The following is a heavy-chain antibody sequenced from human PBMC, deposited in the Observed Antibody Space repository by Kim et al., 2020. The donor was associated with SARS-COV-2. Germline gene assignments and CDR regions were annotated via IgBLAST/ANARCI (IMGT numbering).Heavy chain of an antibody. Sequence: GGSLRLSCAASGFNFSSYAMSWVRQAPGKGLEWVSGISGGGGSTYYADSMKGRFTISRDNSKNTLYLQKNSLRVEDTAVYYCAKEISGDLYYGVDVWGQGTMVTVSS. CDR3: AKEISGDLYYGVDV. CDR1: GFNFSSYA. CDR2: ISGGGGST. D-gene: IGHD7-27*01. V-gene: IGHV3-23*01. J-gene: IGHJ6*02.